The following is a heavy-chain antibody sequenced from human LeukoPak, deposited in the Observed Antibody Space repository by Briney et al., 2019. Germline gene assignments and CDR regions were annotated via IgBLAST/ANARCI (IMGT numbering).Heavy chain of an antibody. CDR1: GFTFSSYS. Sequence: GGSLRLSCAASGFTFSSYSMNWVRQAPGKGLEWVSSISSSSSYIYYADSVKGRFTISRDNAKNSLYLQMNSLRAEDTAVYYCARDPSAGIAVAGAHYWGQGTLVTVPS. CDR3: ARDPSAGIAVAGAHY. D-gene: IGHD6-19*01. CDR2: ISSSSSYI. J-gene: IGHJ4*02. V-gene: IGHV3-21*01.